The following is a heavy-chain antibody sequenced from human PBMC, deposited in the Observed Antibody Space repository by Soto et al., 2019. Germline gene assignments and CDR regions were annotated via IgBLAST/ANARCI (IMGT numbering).Heavy chain of an antibody. J-gene: IGHJ5*02. Sequence: ASVKVSCKASGYTFTSYGISWVRQAPGQGLEWMGWISAYNGKTNYAQKLQGRVTMTTDTSTSTAYMELRSLRSDDTAVYYCARDQGQQWLVHLSPAFDPWGQGTLVTVPQ. D-gene: IGHD6-19*01. CDR3: ARDQGQQWLVHLSPAFDP. CDR2: ISAYNGKT. CDR1: GYTFTSYG. V-gene: IGHV1-18*01.